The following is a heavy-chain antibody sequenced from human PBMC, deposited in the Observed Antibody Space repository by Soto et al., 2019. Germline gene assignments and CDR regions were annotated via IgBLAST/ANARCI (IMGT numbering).Heavy chain of an antibody. CDR1: GGSISSGGDY. CDR3: TRGRVANYYYYSMDV. J-gene: IGHJ6*02. Sequence: QVQLQESGPGLVKPSQTLSLTCTVSGGSISSGGDYWSWIRQHPGKGLEWIGYIYNSENTYYNPSLKSRVSISEDTSKNQFSLKLSSVTAADTAVYYCTRGRVANYYYYSMDVWGQGTTVTVSS. CDR2: IYNSENT. D-gene: IGHD3-3*01. V-gene: IGHV4-31*03.